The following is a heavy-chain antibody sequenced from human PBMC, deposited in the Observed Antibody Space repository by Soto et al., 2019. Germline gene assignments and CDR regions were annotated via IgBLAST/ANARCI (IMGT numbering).Heavy chain of an antibody. CDR2: IYYSGST. CDR3: ARVWRGSGGSGSYYISFVSTDPWYVFSI. J-gene: IGHJ3*02. D-gene: IGHD3-10*01. Sequence: SETLSLTCTVSGGSIISGGYYWIWIRQHPGKGLEWIGYIYYSGSTYYNPSLKSRVTISVDTSKNQFSLKLSSVTAADTAVYYCARVWRGSGGSGSYYISFVSTDPWYVFSICARGTTVTVSS. CDR1: GGSIISGGYY. V-gene: IGHV4-31*03.